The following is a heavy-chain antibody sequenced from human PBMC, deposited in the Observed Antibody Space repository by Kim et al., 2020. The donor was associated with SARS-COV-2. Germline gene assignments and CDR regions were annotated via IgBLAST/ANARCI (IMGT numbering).Heavy chain of an antibody. V-gene: IGHV3-48*03. CDR3: ARGRPGNDAFDM. Sequence: GGSLRLSCEVSGFIYSNFEMNWVRQAPGKGLEWVAYISSRGSAIYYPDSVKGRFTISRDNVKNSLYLQMNSLRAEDTALYYCARGRPGNDAFDMWGQGT. J-gene: IGHJ3*02. CDR2: ISSRGSAI. CDR1: GFIYSNFE.